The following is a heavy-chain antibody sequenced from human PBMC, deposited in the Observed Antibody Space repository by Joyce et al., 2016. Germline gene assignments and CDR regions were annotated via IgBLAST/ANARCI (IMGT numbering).Heavy chain of an antibody. J-gene: IGHJ5*02. CDR2: INYSGNA. CDR3: ARSQWLAPLSS. CDR1: GGPFRGYF. D-gene: IGHD6-19*01. Sequence: QVQLQQWGAGLLKPSETLSLTCAVYGGPFRGYFWSWVRQPPGKRLEWIGDINYSGNANYSPSLKSRVTISIDTSKNQCSMKMMSVSAADTATYYCARSQWLAPLSSWGQGSLVTVSS. V-gene: IGHV4-34*02.